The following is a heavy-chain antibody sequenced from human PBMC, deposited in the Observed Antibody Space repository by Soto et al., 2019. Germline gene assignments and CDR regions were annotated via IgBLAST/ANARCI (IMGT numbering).Heavy chain of an antibody. Sequence: QVQLQESGPGLVKPSQTLSLTCTVSGGSISSGGYYWSWIRQHPGKGLEWIGYIYYSGSTYYNPSLKSXXTXSXXTSKNQFSLKLSSVTAADTAVYYCARDRSLGLFDYWGQGTLVTVSS. CDR1: GGSISSGGYY. CDR3: ARDRSLGLFDY. V-gene: IGHV4-31*03. J-gene: IGHJ4*02. CDR2: IYYSGST.